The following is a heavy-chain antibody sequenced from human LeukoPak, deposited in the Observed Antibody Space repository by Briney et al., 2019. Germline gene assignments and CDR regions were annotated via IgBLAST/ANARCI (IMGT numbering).Heavy chain of an antibody. CDR1: GGTFSSYA. CDR3: AKGLSSTPSNDAFDI. Sequence: ASVKVSCKASGGTFSSYAISWVRQAPGQGLEWMGGTIPIFGTANYAQKFQGRVTITADESTSTAYMELSSLRSEDTAVYYCAKGLSSTPSNDAFDIWGQGTMVTVSS. J-gene: IGHJ3*02. V-gene: IGHV1-69*13. CDR2: TIPIFGTA. D-gene: IGHD6-13*01.